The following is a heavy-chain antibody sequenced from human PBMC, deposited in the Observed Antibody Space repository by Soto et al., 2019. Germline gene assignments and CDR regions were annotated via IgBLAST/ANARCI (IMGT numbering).Heavy chain of an antibody. CDR2: IYYNGST. V-gene: IGHV4-59*01. J-gene: IGHJ6*02. CDR3: ASGWVAGGDMDV. Sequence: SETLSLTCTVSGGSISSYYWSWIRQPPGKGLEWIGYIYYNGSTNYNPSLKSRVTISVDTSKNQFSLKLSSVTAADTAVYYCASGWVAGGDMDVWGQGTTVTVSS. CDR1: GGSISSYY. D-gene: IGHD6-19*01.